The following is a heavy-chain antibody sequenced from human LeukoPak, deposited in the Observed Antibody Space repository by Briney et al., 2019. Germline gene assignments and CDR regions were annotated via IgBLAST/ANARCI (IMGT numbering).Heavy chain of an antibody. CDR3: AKYYYGSGSYYTPGVLMDV. CDR1: GFTFSSYS. Sequence: GGSLRLSCAASGFTFSSYSMNWVRQAPGKGLEWVSSISSSSSYIYYADSVKGRFTISRDNAKNSLYLQMNSLRAEDTAVYYCAKYYYGSGSYYTPGVLMDVWGQGTTVTVSS. V-gene: IGHV3-21*01. D-gene: IGHD3-10*01. CDR2: ISSSSSYI. J-gene: IGHJ6*02.